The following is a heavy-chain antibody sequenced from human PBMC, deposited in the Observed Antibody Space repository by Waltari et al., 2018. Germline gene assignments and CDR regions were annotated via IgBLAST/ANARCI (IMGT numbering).Heavy chain of an antibody. Sequence: QVQLVQSGAEVKKPGASVKVSCKASGYTFTGYYMHWVRQAPGQGLEWMGWINPNRGGTNYAQKFQGRVTMTRDTSISTAYMELSRLRSDDTAVYYCARVRPAGYSSSWFDPWGQGTLVTVSS. CDR3: ARVRPAGYSSSWFDP. V-gene: IGHV1-2*02. D-gene: IGHD6-13*01. J-gene: IGHJ5*02. CDR2: INPNRGGT. CDR1: GYTFTGYY.